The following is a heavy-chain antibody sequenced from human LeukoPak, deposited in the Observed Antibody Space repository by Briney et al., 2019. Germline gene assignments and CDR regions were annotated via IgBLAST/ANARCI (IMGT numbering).Heavy chain of an antibody. Sequence: PSETLSLTCAVSGGSISSSNWWSWVRQPPGQGLEWIGEIYHSGRTNYNPSLKSRVTISVDKSKNQFSLKLSSATAADTAVYFCARGRVSSSTWYSTYYYYFYMDVWGKGTTVTVSS. CDR3: ARGRVSSSTWYSTYYYYFYMDV. CDR1: GGSISSSNW. D-gene: IGHD6-13*01. V-gene: IGHV4-4*02. CDR2: IYHSGRT. J-gene: IGHJ6*03.